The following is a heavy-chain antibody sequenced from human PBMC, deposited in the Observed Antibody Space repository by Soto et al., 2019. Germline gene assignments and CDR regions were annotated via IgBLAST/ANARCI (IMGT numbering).Heavy chain of an antibody. D-gene: IGHD2-21*02. CDR3: AKDGGYCFGYSPSSYICMVF. CDR1: GFTFSTYA. Sequence: PGGSLRLSCAASGFTFSTYALHWVRQAPGKGLEWVAVISYDGSNKDYADSVKGRVTISRDNSKNTLYLQMNSLRAEDTAVYYCAKDGGYCFGYSPSSYICMVFWDQGPPVSVS. J-gene: IGHJ6*02. CDR2: ISYDGSNK. V-gene: IGHV3-30*18.